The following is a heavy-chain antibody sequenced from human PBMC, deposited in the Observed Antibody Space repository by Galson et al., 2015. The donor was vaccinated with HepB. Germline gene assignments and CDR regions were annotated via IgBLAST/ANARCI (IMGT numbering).Heavy chain of an antibody. CDR3: ASNRVGAIFDY. Sequence: SLRLSCAATGFTFSTYTMSWVRQAPGKGLEWVSAIGQSGGNTYYADSVRGRLTISRDNSRKTVYLQMNSLRVDDTAVYYCASNRVGAIFDYWGQAFLVTVSS. CDR2: IGQSGGNT. CDR1: GFTFSTYT. V-gene: IGHV3-23*01. J-gene: IGHJ4*02. D-gene: IGHD1-26*01.